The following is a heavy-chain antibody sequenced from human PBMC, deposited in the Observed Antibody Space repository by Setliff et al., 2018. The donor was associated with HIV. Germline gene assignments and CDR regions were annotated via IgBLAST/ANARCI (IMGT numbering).Heavy chain of an antibody. J-gene: IGHJ4*02. CDR1: GFTFSSYT. CDR3: ARSRAAGFDY. V-gene: IGHV3-21*01. D-gene: IGHD6-13*01. Sequence: NPGGSLRLSCAASGFTFSSYTMNWVRQAPGKGLEWVSSISSSSSYTNYLDSVEGRFTISRDNAKNSLYLQMNSLRAEDTAVYYCARSRAAGFDYWGQGTLVTVSS. CDR2: ISSSSSYT.